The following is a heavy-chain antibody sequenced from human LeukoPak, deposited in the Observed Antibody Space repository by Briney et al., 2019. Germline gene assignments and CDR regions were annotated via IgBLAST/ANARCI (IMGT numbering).Heavy chain of an antibody. J-gene: IGHJ4*02. Sequence: SETLSLTRTVSGGSISSYYWSWIRQPPGKGLEWIGYIYYSGSTNYNPSLKSRVTISVDTSKNQFSLKLSSVTAADTAVYYCARHEVQPGAAAIDYWGQGTLVTVSS. CDR3: ARHEVQPGAAAIDY. D-gene: IGHD6-13*01. CDR2: IYYSGST. V-gene: IGHV4-59*08. CDR1: GGSISSYY.